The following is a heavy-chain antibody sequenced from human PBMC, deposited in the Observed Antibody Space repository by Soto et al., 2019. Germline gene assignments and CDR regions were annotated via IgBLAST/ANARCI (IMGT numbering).Heavy chain of an antibody. Sequence: QVQLVQSGAEVKKPGSSVKVSCKASGGTFSSYAISWVRQAPGQGLEWMGGIIPIFGTANYAQKFQGRVTSTADEATSTGYKEVTSLKTEETAVDYSARPKRREDYWGRDVRGEGTTVTVSS. J-gene: IGHJ6*04. CDR1: GGTFSSYA. V-gene: IGHV1-69*12. CDR2: IIPIFGTA. CDR3: ARPKRREDYWGRDV.